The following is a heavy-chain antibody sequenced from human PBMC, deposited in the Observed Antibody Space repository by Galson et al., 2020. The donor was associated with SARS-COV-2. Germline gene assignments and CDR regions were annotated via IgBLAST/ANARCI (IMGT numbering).Heavy chain of an antibody. CDR2: IKQDGSER. D-gene: IGHD2-21*02. Sequence: TGGSLRLSCAAFGFTFDSYWMSWVRQAPGKGLEWVANIKQDGSERYYVDSVKGRFTISRDNAKNSLYLQMNSLRAEDTAVYYCARDRGSDFVDYWGQGTLVTVSS. J-gene: IGHJ4*02. CDR1: GFTFDSYW. CDR3: ARDRGSDFVDY. V-gene: IGHV3-7*01.